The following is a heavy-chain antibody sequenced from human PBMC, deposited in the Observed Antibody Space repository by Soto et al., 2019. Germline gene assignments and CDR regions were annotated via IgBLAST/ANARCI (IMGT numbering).Heavy chain of an antibody. Sequence: GGSLRLSCAASGFTVSSNYMSWVRQAPGKGLEWVSVIYSGGSTYYADSVKGRFTISRDNSKNTLYLQMNSLRAEDTAVYYCARDTGQNDDFHSTWGQGTLVTVSS. V-gene: IGHV3-66*01. CDR3: ARDTGQNDDFHST. D-gene: IGHD3-3*01. CDR2: IYSGGST. J-gene: IGHJ4*02. CDR1: GFTVSSNY.